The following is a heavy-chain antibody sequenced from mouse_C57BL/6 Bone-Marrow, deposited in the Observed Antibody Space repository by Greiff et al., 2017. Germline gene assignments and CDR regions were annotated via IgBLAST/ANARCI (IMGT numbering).Heavy chain of an antibody. CDR2: ILPGSGST. CDR1: GYTFTGYW. CDR3: ARGDSYFDY. Sequence: LVESGAELMKPGASVKLSCKATGYTFTGYWIEWVQQRPGHGLEWIGEILPGSGSTNYTEKFKGKATFTADTSSNTAYMQSSSLTTEDSAIYYCARGDSYFDYWGQGTTLTVSS. V-gene: IGHV1-9*01. D-gene: IGHD3-2*01. J-gene: IGHJ2*01.